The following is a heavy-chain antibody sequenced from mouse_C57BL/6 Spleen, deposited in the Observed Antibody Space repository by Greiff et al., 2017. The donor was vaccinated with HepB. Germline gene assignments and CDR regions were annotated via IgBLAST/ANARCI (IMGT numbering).Heavy chain of an antibody. V-gene: IGHV14-4*01. J-gene: IGHJ1*03. D-gene: IGHD1-1*01. CDR1: GFNIKDDY. CDR3: TNAYEVYV. CDR2: IDPENGDT. Sequence: VQLKQSGAELVRPGASVKLSCTASGFNIKDDYMHWVKQRPEQGLEWIGWIDPENGDTEYASKFQGKATITADTSSNTAYLQLSSLTSEDTAVYYCTNAYEVYVWGTGTTVTVSS.